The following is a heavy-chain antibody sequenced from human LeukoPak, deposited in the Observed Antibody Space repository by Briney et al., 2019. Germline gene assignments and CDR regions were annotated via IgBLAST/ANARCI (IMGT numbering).Heavy chain of an antibody. CDR3: ARDVIQLWPVVIGAYFDY. CDR1: GFTFSGHN. CDR2: VSISSGTI. V-gene: IGHV3-48*04. Sequence: GGSLRLSCAASGFTFSGHNMNWVRQAPGKGLEWIAFVSISSGTIYYADSVNGRFRISRDNAKSSLDLEMNSLRAEDTAVYYCARDVIQLWPVVIGAYFDYWGQGTLVTVSS. J-gene: IGHJ4*02. D-gene: IGHD5-18*01.